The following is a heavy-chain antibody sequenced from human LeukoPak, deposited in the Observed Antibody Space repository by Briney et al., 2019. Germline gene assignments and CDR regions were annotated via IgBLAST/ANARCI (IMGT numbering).Heavy chain of an antibody. D-gene: IGHD6-19*01. CDR2: ISGSGGST. J-gene: IGHJ4*02. V-gene: IGHV3-23*01. CDR1: GVTFTSYN. Sequence: GGSLRLSCAASGVTFTSYNMNWVRQAPGKGLEWVSAISGSGGSTYYADSVKGRFTISRDNSKNTLYLQMSSLRAEDTAVYYCAREGGHRSSWSFDYWGQGTLVSVSS. CDR3: AREGGHRSSWSFDY.